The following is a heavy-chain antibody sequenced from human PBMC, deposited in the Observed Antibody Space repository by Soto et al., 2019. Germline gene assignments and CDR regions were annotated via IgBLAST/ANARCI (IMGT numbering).Heavy chain of an antibody. CDR2: IYYSGST. V-gene: IGHV4-39*01. J-gene: IGHJ6*01. CDR1: GGSISISSYD. CDR3: ARAFDTMVRGVPYYYYYGMDV. Sequence: SETLSVTCTISGGSISISSYDWGWIRQPPGKGVPRIGSIYYSGSTYYNPSLKSRVTISVDTSKNQFSLKLSSVTAADTAVYYCARAFDTMVRGVPYYYYYGMDVWGQGTTVTVSS. D-gene: IGHD3-10*01.